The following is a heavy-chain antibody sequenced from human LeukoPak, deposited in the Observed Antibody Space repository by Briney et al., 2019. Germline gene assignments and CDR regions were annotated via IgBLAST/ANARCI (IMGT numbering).Heavy chain of an antibody. V-gene: IGHV1-69*11. D-gene: IGHD4-17*01. CDR2: IIPILGTA. Sequence: SVKVSCKASGVTFSSYAISWVRQAPGQGLEWMGRIIPILGTANYAQKFQGRVTITTDESTSTAYMELSSLRSEDTAVYYCAKGDYSNSYNYWGQGTLVTVSS. CDR1: GVTFSSYA. CDR3: AKGDYSNSYNY. J-gene: IGHJ4*02.